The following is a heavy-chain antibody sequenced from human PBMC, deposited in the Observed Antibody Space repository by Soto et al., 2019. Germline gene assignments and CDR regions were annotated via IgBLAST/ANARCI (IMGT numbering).Heavy chain of an antibody. CDR2: ISFDESDK. CDR1: GFSFSDYT. D-gene: IGHD2-21*02. Sequence: VQLVESGGGVVQPGRSLRLSCVASGFSFSDYTMHWVRQAQGKGLEWVSLISFDESDKFYADSVRGRFTISRDISKNTLYLQMTSLRTEDTAVYFCTRRGGGGNFLDLWGQATLVTVSS. J-gene: IGHJ5*02. V-gene: IGHV3-30-3*01. CDR3: TRRGGGGNFLDL.